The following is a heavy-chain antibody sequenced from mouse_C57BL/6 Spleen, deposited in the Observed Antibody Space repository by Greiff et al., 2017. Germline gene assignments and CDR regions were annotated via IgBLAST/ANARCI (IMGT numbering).Heavy chain of an antibody. CDR3: ARDREGTGSFDY. Sequence: EVKLQESGPGLVKPSQSLSLTCSVTGYSITSGYYWNWIRQFPGNKLEWMGYISYDGSNNYNPSLKNRISITRDTSKNQFFLKLNSVTTEDTATYYCARDREGTGSFDYWGQGTTLTVSS. D-gene: IGHD4-1*01. J-gene: IGHJ2*01. CDR1: GYSITSGYY. CDR2: ISYDGSN. V-gene: IGHV3-6*01.